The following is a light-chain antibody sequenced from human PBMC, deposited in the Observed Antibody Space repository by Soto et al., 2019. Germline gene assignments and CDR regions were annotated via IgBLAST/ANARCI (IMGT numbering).Light chain of an antibody. CDR1: SSDVGAYDY. J-gene: IGLJ1*01. V-gene: IGLV2-14*03. CDR2: DVS. Sequence: QSALTQPASVSGSPGQSITISCTGTSSDVGAYDYVSWYQQHPGEVPKLMIFDVSDRPSGVSNRFSGSKSGNTASLTISGLQLEDEADYHCSSFTTSTSYVFGTGTKLTVL. CDR3: SSFTTSTSYV.